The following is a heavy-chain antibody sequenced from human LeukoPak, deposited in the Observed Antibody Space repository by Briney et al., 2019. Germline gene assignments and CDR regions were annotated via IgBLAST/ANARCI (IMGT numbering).Heavy chain of an antibody. CDR1: GGSISSYY. Sequence: SETLSLTCTVSGGSISSYYWSWIRQPPGKGLEWVGYIYYSGSTNYNPSLKSRVTISVDTSKNQFSLKLSSVTAADTAVYYCARDREWLDAFDIWGQGTMVTVSS. J-gene: IGHJ3*02. D-gene: IGHD6-19*01. V-gene: IGHV4-59*01. CDR2: IYYSGST. CDR3: ARDREWLDAFDI.